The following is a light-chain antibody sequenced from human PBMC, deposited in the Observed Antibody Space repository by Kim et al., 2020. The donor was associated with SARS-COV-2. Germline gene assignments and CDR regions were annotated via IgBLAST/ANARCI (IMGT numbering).Light chain of an antibody. CDR1: QTIITY. CDR3: QQTYTTPYT. V-gene: IGKV1-39*01. J-gene: IGKJ2*01. Sequence: DIQLTQSPSSLSASVGDGVTITCRASQTIITYLKWYQQKPGKAPKVLIYDASKMQRGVPSRFSGRGSGTDFTLTISSLQPEVFATYYCQQTYTTPYTFGQGTKLEI. CDR2: DAS.